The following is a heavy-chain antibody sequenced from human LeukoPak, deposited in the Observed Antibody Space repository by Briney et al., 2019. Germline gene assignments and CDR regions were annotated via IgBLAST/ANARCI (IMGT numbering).Heavy chain of an antibody. CDR2: ISGYNGNT. CDR3: ARLQPHQLESTSNYYYSYMDV. D-gene: IGHD2/OR15-2a*01. Sequence: ASVKVSCKASGYIFRNYGINWVRQAPGQGLEWMGWISGYNGNTNYAQKLQGRVTLTTDTSTSTAYMDLRSLRSDDTAVYYCARLQPHQLESTSNYYYSYMDVWGKWTRVTVSS. J-gene: IGHJ6*03. V-gene: IGHV1-18*01. CDR1: GYIFRNYG.